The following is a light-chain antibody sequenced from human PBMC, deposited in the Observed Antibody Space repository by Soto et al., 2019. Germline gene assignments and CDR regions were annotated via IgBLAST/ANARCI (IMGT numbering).Light chain of an antibody. Sequence: EVVLTQSPGTLSLSPGERATLSCRASQSVSNNYLAWYQQKPGKAPRLVIFGSSDRATGIPDRFSGSGSGTDFTLTISRLEPEDFAVYYCQQYGSSPPYTFGQGTKLEIK. V-gene: IGKV3-20*01. J-gene: IGKJ2*01. CDR1: QSVSNNY. CDR2: GSS. CDR3: QQYGSSPPYT.